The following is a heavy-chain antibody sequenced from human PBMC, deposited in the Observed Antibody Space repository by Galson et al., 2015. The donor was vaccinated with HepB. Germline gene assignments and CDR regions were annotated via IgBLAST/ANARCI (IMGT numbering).Heavy chain of an antibody. CDR2: IYYSGST. CDR3: ARTTATYSYGFGYYYMDV. V-gene: IGHV4-28*02. J-gene: IGHJ6*03. Sequence: TLSLTCAVSGYSVSSSNWWGWIRQPPGKGLEWIGYIYYSGSTYYNPSLKSRVTMSVDTSKNQFSLKLSSVTAVDTAVYYCARTTATYSYGFGYYYMDVWGKGTTVTVSS. CDR1: GYSVSSSNW. D-gene: IGHD5-18*01.